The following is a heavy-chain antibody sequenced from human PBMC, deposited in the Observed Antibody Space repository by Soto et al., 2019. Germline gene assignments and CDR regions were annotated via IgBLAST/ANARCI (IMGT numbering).Heavy chain of an antibody. D-gene: IGHD3-16*01. V-gene: IGHV3-21*04. CDR3: AKWHTYKDESHAFSGFHC. CDR1: GFTLSDYS. CDR2: ITKSSYI. J-gene: IGHJ4*02. Sequence: GGSLRLSCAASGFTLSDYSMNWVRQAPGKGLEWVSSITKSSYIYYADSVKGRFTISRDNSKNTLYLHMNSLRADDTAAYYCAKWHTYKDESHAFSGFHCWGQGTQVTVSS.